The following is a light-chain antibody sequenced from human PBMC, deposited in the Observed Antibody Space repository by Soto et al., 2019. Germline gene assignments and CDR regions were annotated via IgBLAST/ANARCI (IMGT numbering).Light chain of an antibody. J-gene: IGLJ2*01. CDR2: RND. Sequence: QSVLTQPPSASGTPGQRVTISCSGSRSDIGSNYVYWYQQLPGMAPKLLIYRNDQRPSGVPDRISGSKSATSASLAIIGLRSEDEADYYCASWDDSLSVPIFGGGTKVTVL. CDR3: ASWDDSLSVPI. V-gene: IGLV1-47*01. CDR1: RSDIGSNY.